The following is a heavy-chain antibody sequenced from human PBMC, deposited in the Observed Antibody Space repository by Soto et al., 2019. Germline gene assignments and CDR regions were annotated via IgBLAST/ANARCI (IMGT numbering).Heavy chain of an antibody. CDR2: ISQTGAT. CDR1: GGSITSGNSYS. J-gene: IGHJ5*02. V-gene: IGHV4-30-2*01. D-gene: IGHD3-16*01. Sequence: QLQLQESGPGLVKPSETLSLTCAVSGGSITSGNSYSWAWIRQPPGRGLEWIGYISQTGATSYNPSLKSRVIVSLDKSKNQFSLRVSSVTAADMAVDYGARAVSPYVGTWFDPWGQGTLVTVSS. CDR3: ARAVSPYVGTWFDP.